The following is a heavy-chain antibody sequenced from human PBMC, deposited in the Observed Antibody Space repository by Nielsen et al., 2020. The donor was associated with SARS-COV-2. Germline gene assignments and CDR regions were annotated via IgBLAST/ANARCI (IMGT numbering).Heavy chain of an antibody. J-gene: IGHJ5*02. CDR3: AKGGYCSGGSCDNWFDP. CDR2: ISGSGGST. CDR1: GFTFSSYA. Sequence: GGSLRLSCAASGFTFSSYAMSWVRQAPGKGLEWVSAISGSGGSTYYADSVKGRFTISRDNSKNTLYLQMNSLRAEDTAVYYCAKGGYCSGGSCDNWFDPWGQGTLVTVSS. V-gene: IGHV3-23*01. D-gene: IGHD2-15*01.